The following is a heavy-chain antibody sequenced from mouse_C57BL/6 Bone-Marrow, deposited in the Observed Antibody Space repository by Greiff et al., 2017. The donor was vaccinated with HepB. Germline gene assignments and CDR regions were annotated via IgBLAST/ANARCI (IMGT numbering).Heavy chain of an antibody. CDR2: IYPGDGDT. D-gene: IGHD1-1*01. Sequence: QVQLKESGPELVKPGASVKISCKASGYAFSSSWMNWVKQRPGKGLEWIGRIYPGDGDTNYNGKFKDKATLTVDKSSSTAYMQLSSLTSEDSAVYYCARGITTVVDWGQGTTLTVSS. CDR1: GYAFSSSW. CDR3: ARGITTVVD. J-gene: IGHJ2*01. V-gene: IGHV1-82*01.